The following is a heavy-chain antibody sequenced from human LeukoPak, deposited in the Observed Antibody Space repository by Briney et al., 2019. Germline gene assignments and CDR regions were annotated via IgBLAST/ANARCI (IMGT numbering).Heavy chain of an antibody. CDR1: GGSISNYY. CDR2: IYYSGST. V-gene: IGHV4-59*01. D-gene: IGHD6-19*01. J-gene: IGHJ4*02. CDR3: AGSTWLALPRY. Sequence: SETLSLTCTVSGGSISNYYWSWIRQPPGKGLEWIGYIYYSGSTNYNPSLKSRVTISVDTSKNQFSLKLSSVTAADTAVYYCAGSTWLALPRYWGQGTLVTVSS.